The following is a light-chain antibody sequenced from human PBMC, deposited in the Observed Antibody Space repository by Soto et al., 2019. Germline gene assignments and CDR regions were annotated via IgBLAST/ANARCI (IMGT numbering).Light chain of an antibody. J-gene: IGLJ1*01. CDR3: SSYTSSSTYV. CDR2: DVT. CDR1: SSDVGAYNY. Sequence: QSVLTQPASVSGSPGQSITISCAGTSSDVGAYNYVSWYQQHPGNAPKLVIYDVTNRPSGVSNRFSGSKSGNTASLTISGFQAEDEADYYCSSYTSSSTYVFGTATKLTVL. V-gene: IGLV2-14*03.